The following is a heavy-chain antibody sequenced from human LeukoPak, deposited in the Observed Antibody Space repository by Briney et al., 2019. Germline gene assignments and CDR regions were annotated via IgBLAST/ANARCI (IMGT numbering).Heavy chain of an antibody. V-gene: IGHV1-2*02. CDR2: INPNSGGT. CDR3: ARDRGRYDGNDGSYYYYGMDV. D-gene: IGHD1-1*01. J-gene: IGHJ6*02. Sequence: ASVKVSCKASGYTFTGYYMHWARQAPGQGLEWMGWINPNSGGTNYAQKFQGRVTMTRDTSISTAYMELSRLRSDDTAVYYCARDRGRYDGNDGSYYYYGMDVWGQGTTVTVSS. CDR1: GYTFTGYY.